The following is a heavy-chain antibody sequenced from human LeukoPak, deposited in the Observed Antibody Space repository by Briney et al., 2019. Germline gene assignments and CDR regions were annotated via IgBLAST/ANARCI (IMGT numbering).Heavy chain of an antibody. CDR2: VSGSGGST. D-gene: IGHD3-22*01. J-gene: IGHJ4*02. Sequence: GGSLRLSCAASGFTFSSYAMSWVRQAPGKGLEWVSGVSGSGGSTSYADSVKGRFTISRDNSKHTLYLQMNSLRAEDTAVYYCAKRISSGYYYDSSGYYADYWGQGTLVTVSS. CDR3: AKRISSGYYYDSSGYYADY. V-gene: IGHV3-23*01. CDR1: GFTFSSYA.